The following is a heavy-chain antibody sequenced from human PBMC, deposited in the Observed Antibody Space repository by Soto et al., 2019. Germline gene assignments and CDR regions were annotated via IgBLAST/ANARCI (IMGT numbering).Heavy chain of an antibody. CDR2: ISGSGGAT. CDR3: AKSYYGGNTGYFDL. J-gene: IGHJ2*01. CDR1: GFTFSSYA. D-gene: IGHD4-17*01. Sequence: EVQLLESGGGLVQPGGSLRLSCAASGFTFSSYAMAWVRQAPGKGLEWVSGISGSGGATYYADSVKGRVTISRVNSKNTLYLQMSSLSTEDTAVYYCAKSYYGGNTGYFDLWGRGTLATVSS. V-gene: IGHV3-23*01.